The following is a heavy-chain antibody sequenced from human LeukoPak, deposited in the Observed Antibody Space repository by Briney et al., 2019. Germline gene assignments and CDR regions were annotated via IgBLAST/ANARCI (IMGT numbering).Heavy chain of an antibody. V-gene: IGHV3-74*03. CDR1: GFNFTGYW. CDR2: LYSDGRSL. J-gene: IGHJ4*02. CDR3: ARLRDDETTVTTGPFFDFDY. Sequence: GGSLRLSCAGSGFNFTGYWMHWVRQVPGKGLVWISRLYSDGRSLTYADSVMGRFTISRDNAKNMLYLQMNSLSAEDTAVYYCARLRDDETTVTTGPFFDFDYWGQGTLVTVSS. D-gene: IGHD4-17*01.